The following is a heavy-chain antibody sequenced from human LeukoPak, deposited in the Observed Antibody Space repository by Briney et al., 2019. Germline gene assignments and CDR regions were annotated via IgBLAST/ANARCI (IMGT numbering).Heavy chain of an antibody. CDR1: GGSFSDYY. CDR3: AKCGPGSGSYSTSWYFHQ. D-gene: IGHD1-26*01. Sequence: PSETLSLTCAVYGGSFSDYYWTWIRQSPGKGLEWIGEINHSGRTNYNPSLESRVTISLDTSKNQFSLKLNSVTGADTAVYYCAKCGPGSGSYSTSWYFHQWGQGTLVTVSS. J-gene: IGHJ4*02. V-gene: IGHV4-34*01. CDR2: INHSGRT.